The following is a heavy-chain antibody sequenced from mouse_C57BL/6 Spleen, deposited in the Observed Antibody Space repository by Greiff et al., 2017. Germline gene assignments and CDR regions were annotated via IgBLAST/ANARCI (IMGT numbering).Heavy chain of an antibody. J-gene: IGHJ2*01. Sequence: DVMLVESGGGLVKPGGSLKLSCAASGFTFSDYGMHWVRQAPEKGLEWVAYISSGSSTIYYADTVKGRFTISRDNAKNTLFLQMTSLRSEDTAMYYCARPGGIGYFDYWGQGTTLTVSS. CDR1: GFTFSDYG. CDR2: ISSGSSTI. V-gene: IGHV5-17*01. D-gene: IGHD2-14*01. CDR3: ARPGGIGYFDY.